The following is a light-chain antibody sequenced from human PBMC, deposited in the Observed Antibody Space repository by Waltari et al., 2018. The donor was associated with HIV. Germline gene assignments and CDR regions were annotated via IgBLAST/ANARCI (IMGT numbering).Light chain of an antibody. V-gene: IGLV3-21*02. CDR2: DTT. CDR3: QVWQSTSDHYV. J-gene: IGLJ1*01. CDR1: NIGSKR. Sequence: SYVLTQPPSVSVAPGQTARIPCGGNNIGSKRVQWYQQKPGQAPLLVVYDTTDRPSGIPERFSGSNSGNTATLTISRVEAGDEADYYCQVWQSTSDHYVFGTGTTVTV.